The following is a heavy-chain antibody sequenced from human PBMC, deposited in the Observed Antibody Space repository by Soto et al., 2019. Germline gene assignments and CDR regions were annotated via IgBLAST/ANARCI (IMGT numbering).Heavy chain of an antibody. J-gene: IGHJ3*02. CDR2: LYPSGSP. Sequence: SETLSLTCTVSCGSISSYCCSWIRHPAGKGLEWIGRLYPSGSPNYNPSLKSRVTMSLDTSKDQFSLKRSSVTAADTAVYYCARESTVVNLRTFDIWGEGTMVA. CDR1: CGSISSYC. CDR3: ARESTVVNLRTFDI. V-gene: IGHV4-4*07. D-gene: IGHD2-15*01.